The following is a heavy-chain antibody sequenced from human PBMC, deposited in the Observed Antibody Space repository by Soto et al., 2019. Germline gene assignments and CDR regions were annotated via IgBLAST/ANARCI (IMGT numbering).Heavy chain of an antibody. D-gene: IGHD2-2*01. CDR2: INAGNGNT. V-gene: IGHV1-3*01. CDR3: ARHEGYIVVVPAAVQQYNLFDS. J-gene: IGHJ5*01. Sequence: GASVKVSCKASGYTFTSYAMHWVRQAPGQRLEWMGWINAGNGNTKYSQKFQDRVTITRDTSASTAYMELSSLRSEDTAVYYCARHEGYIVVVPAAVQQYNLFDSWGQGTLVTVSS. CDR1: GYTFTSYA.